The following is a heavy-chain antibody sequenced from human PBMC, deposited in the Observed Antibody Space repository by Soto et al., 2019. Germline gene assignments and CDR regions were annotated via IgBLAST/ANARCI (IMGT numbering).Heavy chain of an antibody. V-gene: IGHV3-23*01. CDR2: ISGSGGST. CDR1: GFTFSSYA. CDR3: AKVQGGYGCSSTSCYDLGAFGL. Sequence: EVQLLESGGGLVQPGGSLRLSCAASGFTFSSYAMSWVRQAPGKGLEWVSAISGSGGSTYYADSVKGRFTISRDNSKGTLYLHMNSGRDEDTAVYYCAKVQGGYGCSSTSCYDLGAFGLWGPGKMGTVSS. J-gene: IGHJ3*01. D-gene: IGHD2-2*01.